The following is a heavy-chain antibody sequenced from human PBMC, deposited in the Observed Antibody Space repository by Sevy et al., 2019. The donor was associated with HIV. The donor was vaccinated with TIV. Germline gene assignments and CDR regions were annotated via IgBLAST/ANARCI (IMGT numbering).Heavy chain of an antibody. CDR1: GFTFSSYD. V-gene: IGHV3-13*05. CDR3: ARMGYCTGGVCPDGMDV. J-gene: IGHJ6*02. Sequence: GGSLRLSCAASGFTFSSYDMHWVRQATGKGLEWVSAIGTAGDPYYPGSVKGRFTISRENAKNSLYLQMNSLRAGDTVVYYCARMGYCTGGVCPDGMDVWGQGTTVTVSS. CDR2: IGTAGDP. D-gene: IGHD2-8*02.